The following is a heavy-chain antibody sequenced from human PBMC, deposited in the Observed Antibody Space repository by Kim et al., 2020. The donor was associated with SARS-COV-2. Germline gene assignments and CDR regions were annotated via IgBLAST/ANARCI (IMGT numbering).Heavy chain of an antibody. J-gene: IGHJ4*02. CDR2: INAGNGNT. D-gene: IGHD3-10*01. V-gene: IGHV1-3*01. CDR3: ARDLIYYGSGTQDSDY. Sequence: ASVKVSCKASGYTFTSYAMHWVRQAPGQRLEWMGWINAGNGNTKYSQKFQGRVTITRDTSASTAYMELSSLRSEDTAVYYCARDLIYYGSGTQDSDYWGQGTLVTVSS. CDR1: GYTFTSYA.